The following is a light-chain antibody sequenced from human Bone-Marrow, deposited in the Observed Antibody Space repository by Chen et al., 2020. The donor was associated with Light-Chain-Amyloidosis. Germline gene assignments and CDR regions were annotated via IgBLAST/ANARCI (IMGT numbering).Light chain of an antibody. J-gene: IGLJ3*02. CDR3: QVWARSSDRPV. V-gene: IGLV3-21*02. Sequence: SYVLTQPSSVSVAPGQTATIACGGNNIGSTSVHWYQQTPGQAPLLVVYDDSDRPSGIPERLSGSNSGNTATLTISRVEAGDEADDYWQVWARSSDRPVFGGGTKLTVL. CDR2: DDS. CDR1: NIGSTS.